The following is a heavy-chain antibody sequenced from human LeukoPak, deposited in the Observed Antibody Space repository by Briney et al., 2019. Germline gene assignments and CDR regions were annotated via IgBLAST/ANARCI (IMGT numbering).Heavy chain of an antibody. CDR2: INHSGST. CDR3: ARATYYYGSGSYYPPTRYFDY. Sequence: SETLSLTCAVYGGSFSGYYWSWIRQPPGKGLEWIGEINHSGSTNYNPSLKSRVTISVDTSKNHFSLKLSSVTAADTAVYYCARATYYYGSGSYYPPTRYFDYWGQGTLVTVSS. V-gene: IGHV4-34*01. D-gene: IGHD3-10*01. CDR1: GGSFSGYY. J-gene: IGHJ4*02.